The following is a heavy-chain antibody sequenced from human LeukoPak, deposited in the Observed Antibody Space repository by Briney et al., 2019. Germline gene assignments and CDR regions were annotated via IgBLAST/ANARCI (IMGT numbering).Heavy chain of an antibody. V-gene: IGHV3-23*01. CDR1: GFTFSSYA. CDR3: AKPPAFGELNAEYFQH. D-gene: IGHD3-10*01. J-gene: IGHJ1*01. Sequence: GGSLRLSCAASGFTFSSYAMSWVRQAPGKGLEWVSAISGSGGSTYYADSVKGRFTISRDNSKNTLYLQMNSLRAEDTAVYYCAKPPAFGELNAEYFQHWGQGTLVTVSS. CDR2: ISGSGGST.